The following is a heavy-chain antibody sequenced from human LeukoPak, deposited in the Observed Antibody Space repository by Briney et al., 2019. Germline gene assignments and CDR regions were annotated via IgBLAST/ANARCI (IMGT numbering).Heavy chain of an antibody. CDR2: INPNSGGT. CDR1: GYTFTGYY. J-gene: IGHJ4*02. Sequence: ASVTVSCKASGYTFTGYYMHWVRQAPGQGLEWMGWINPNSGGTNYAQKFQGRVTMTRDTSISTAYMELSRLRSDDTAVYCCARDIFPYCGGDCYVDYWGQGTLVTVSS. CDR3: ARDIFPYCGGDCYVDY. V-gene: IGHV1-2*02. D-gene: IGHD2-21*02.